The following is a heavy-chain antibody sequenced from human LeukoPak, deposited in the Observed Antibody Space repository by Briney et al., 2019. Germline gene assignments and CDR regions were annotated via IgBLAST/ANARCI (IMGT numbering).Heavy chain of an antibody. Sequence: GGSLEISCKGSGYSFTSYWIGWVRQLPGKGLEWMGIIYPGDSDTRYSPSCQGQVTISADKSISTAYLQWSGLKAPDTAMYYCARPSNSGSYLFDYWGQGTLVTVSS. D-gene: IGHD1-26*01. V-gene: IGHV5-51*01. CDR2: IYPGDSDT. J-gene: IGHJ4*02. CDR1: GYSFTSYW. CDR3: ARPSNSGSYLFDY.